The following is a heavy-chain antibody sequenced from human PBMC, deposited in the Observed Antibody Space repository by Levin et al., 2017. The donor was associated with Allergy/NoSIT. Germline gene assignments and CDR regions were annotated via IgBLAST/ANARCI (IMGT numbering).Heavy chain of an antibody. CDR2: IKSKTDGGTT. Sequence: GGSLRLSCAASGFTFSNAWMSWVRQAPGKGLEWVGRIKSKTDGGTTDYAAPVKGRFTISRDDSKNTLYLQMNSLKTEDTAVYYCTFSLNSIAVWGWSFDYWGQGTLVTVSS. V-gene: IGHV3-15*01. CDR3: TFSLNSIAVWGWSFDY. D-gene: IGHD6-19*01. CDR1: GFTFSNAW. J-gene: IGHJ4*02.